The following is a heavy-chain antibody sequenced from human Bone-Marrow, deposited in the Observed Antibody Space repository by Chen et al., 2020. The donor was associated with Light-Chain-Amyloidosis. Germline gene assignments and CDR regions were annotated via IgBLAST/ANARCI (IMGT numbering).Heavy chain of an antibody. J-gene: IGHJ4*02. CDR1: GYTSTNYA. CDR3: ARDRFYGSGSYYIFDY. CDR2: INAGNGNT. V-gene: IGHV1-3*01. Sequence: HVQLVQSGAEGKKPRGSVKVFCKGSGYTSTNYALHWVRQAPGQRLEWMGWINAGNGNTKYSQKFQGRVTITRDTSASIAYMELSSLRSEDTAVYYCARDRFYGSGSYYIFDYWGQGTLVTVSS. D-gene: IGHD3-10*01.